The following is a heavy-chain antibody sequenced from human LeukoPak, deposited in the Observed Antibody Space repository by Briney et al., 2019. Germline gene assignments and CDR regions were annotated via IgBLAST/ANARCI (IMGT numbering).Heavy chain of an antibody. Sequence: ASVKVSSKASGYAFTRYSISWVRQAPGQGLEWMGWISAYNGNRNSAQKFQGRVTMTTDTSTSTVYMELRSLRSDDTAVYYCARDGGGDSWGYFDCWGQGTLVTVSS. V-gene: IGHV1-18*01. D-gene: IGHD2-21*02. CDR3: ARDGGGDSWGYFDC. CDR2: ISAYNGNR. CDR1: GYAFTRYS. J-gene: IGHJ4*02.